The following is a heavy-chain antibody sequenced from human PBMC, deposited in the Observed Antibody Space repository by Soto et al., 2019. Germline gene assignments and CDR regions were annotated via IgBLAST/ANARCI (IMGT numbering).Heavy chain of an antibody. CDR2: INAGNGNT. V-gene: IGHV1-3*05. D-gene: IGHD3-3*01. Sequence: QGQLVQSGAEEKKPGASVKVSCKASGYTFTSYAMHWVRQAPGQRLEWMGWINAGNGNTKYSQKFQGRVTITRDTSASTAYMELSSLRSEDTAVYYCARGRVTIFGPVYYGMDVWGQGTTVTVSS. J-gene: IGHJ6*02. CDR1: GYTFTSYA. CDR3: ARGRVTIFGPVYYGMDV.